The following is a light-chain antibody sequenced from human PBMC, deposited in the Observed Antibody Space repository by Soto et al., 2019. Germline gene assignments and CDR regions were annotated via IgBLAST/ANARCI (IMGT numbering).Light chain of an antibody. CDR1: QSVRSN. CDR3: QQYDNSAWT. CDR2: GAS. Sequence: EIVMTQSPATLSVSPGERVTLSCRASQSVRSNLAWYQQKPGQAPRLLIYGASTRATGLPDRFSGSGSGTDFTLTISRLEPEDFAVYYCQQYDNSAWTFGQGTKVDIK. J-gene: IGKJ1*01. V-gene: IGKV3-15*01.